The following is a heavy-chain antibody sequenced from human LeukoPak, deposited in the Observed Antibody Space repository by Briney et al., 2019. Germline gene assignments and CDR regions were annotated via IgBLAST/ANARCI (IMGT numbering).Heavy chain of an antibody. CDR1: GFTFVNYA. CDR3: ARRAGGYSHPYDY. D-gene: IGHD4-23*01. V-gene: IGHV3-23*01. J-gene: IGHJ4*02. Sequence: GGSLRLSCTASGFTFVNYAMSWVRQAPGKGLEWVSAISGGGGTTYYADSVKGRFTISRDNSKNTLYLQMNSLRAEDTAVYYCARRAGGYSHPYDYWGQGTLVTVSS. CDR2: ISGGGGTT.